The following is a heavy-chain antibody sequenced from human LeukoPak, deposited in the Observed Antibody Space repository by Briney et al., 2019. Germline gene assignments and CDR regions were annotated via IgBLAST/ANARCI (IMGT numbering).Heavy chain of an antibody. CDR2: IKQDGSEK. D-gene: IGHD5-12*01. Sequence: PGGSLRLSCAASGFTFSSYAMSWVRQAPGKGLEWVANIKQDGSEKYYVDSVKGRFTISRDNARNSLFLQMNNLRAEDTAVYYCARGGDYWGQGTLVTVSS. CDR1: GFTFSSYA. J-gene: IGHJ4*02. V-gene: IGHV3-7*01. CDR3: ARGGDY.